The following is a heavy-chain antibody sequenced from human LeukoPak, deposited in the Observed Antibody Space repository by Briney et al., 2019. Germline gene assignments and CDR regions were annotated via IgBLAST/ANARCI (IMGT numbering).Heavy chain of an antibody. J-gene: IGHJ5*02. CDR2: INHSGST. D-gene: IGHD3-10*01. CDR3: ASELLWFGELSNWFDP. CDR1: GGSFSGYY. V-gene: IGHV4-34*01. Sequence: SETLSLTFAVYGGSFSGYYWSWIRQPPGKGLEWIGEINHSGSTNYNPSLKSRVTISVDTSKNQFSLKLSSVTAADTAVYYCASELLWFGELSNWFDPWGQGTLVTVSS.